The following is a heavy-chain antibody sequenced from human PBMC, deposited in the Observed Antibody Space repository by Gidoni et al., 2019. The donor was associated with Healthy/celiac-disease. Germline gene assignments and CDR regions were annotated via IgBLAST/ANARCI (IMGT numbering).Heavy chain of an antibody. CDR3: ARDRGGCSGGSCYGY. V-gene: IGHV1-2*02. Sequence: QVQLVQSGAEVKKPGASVNVSCTASGYTFTCYYMHWVRQAPGKGLEWMGWINPNSGGTNYAQKLQGRVTMTRDTSISTAYMELSRLRSDDTAVYYCARDRGGCSGGSCYGYWGQGTLVTVSS. D-gene: IGHD2-15*01. J-gene: IGHJ4*02. CDR1: GYTFTCYY. CDR2: INPNSGGT.